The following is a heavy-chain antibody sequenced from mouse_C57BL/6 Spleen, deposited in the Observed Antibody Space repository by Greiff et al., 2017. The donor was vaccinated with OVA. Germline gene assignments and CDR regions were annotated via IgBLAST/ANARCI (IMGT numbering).Heavy chain of an antibody. CDR2: INPNNGGT. CDR3: ARTGYYGSSPYAMDY. D-gene: IGHD1-1*01. V-gene: IGHV1-18*01. Sequence: EVQLQQSGPELVKPGASVKIPCKASGYTFTDYNMDWVKQSHGKSLEWIGDINPNNGGTIYNQKFKGKATLTVDKSSSTAYMELRSLTSEDTAVYYGARTGYYGSSPYAMDYWGQGTSVTVSS. J-gene: IGHJ4*01. CDR1: GYTFTDYN.